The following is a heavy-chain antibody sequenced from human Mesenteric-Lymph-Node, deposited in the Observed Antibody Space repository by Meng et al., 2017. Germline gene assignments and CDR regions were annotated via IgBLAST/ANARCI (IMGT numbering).Heavy chain of an antibody. D-gene: IGHD5-24*01. CDR3: ARKRDRYNPFDA. V-gene: IGHV4-4*02. Sequence: RQGPASGPVRPSGTRSPTAAGSVGSNSGSNWWRWVPSPPAKGLEWIGKIYHSGITIYNPSLKSRVTMSVATSTNQFSLRLSSVPAVDTAVYYCARKRDRYNPFDAWGQGTLVTVSS. CDR1: VGSNSGSNW. J-gene: IGHJ4*02. CDR2: IYHSGIT.